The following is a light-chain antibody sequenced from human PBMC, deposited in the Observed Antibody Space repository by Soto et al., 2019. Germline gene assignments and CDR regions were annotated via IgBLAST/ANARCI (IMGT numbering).Light chain of an antibody. CDR2: AAS. Sequence: DIQMTQSPSSLSASVGDRVTISCRASQIISTYLNWYQQKPGKAPKLLIYAASSLQSGVPSRFSGSGSGTEFTLTICSLQPEDFATYYCQQSYSTPRTFGQGTKV. CDR1: QIISTY. V-gene: IGKV1-39*01. J-gene: IGKJ1*01. CDR3: QQSYSTPRT.